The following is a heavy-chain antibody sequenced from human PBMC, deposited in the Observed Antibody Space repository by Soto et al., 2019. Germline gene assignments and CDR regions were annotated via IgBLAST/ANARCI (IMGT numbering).Heavy chain of an antibody. Sequence: TLSLTCTVSGGSISSGGYYWSWIRQHPGKGLEWIGYIYYSGSTYYNPSLKSRVTISVDTSNNQFSLKLSPRTAADASVYYCARDGAAAQQGRWFDPWGQGTLVTVSS. CDR2: IYYSGST. J-gene: IGHJ5*02. V-gene: IGHV4-31*03. CDR1: GGSISSGGYY. CDR3: ARDGAAAQQGRWFDP. D-gene: IGHD2-2*01.